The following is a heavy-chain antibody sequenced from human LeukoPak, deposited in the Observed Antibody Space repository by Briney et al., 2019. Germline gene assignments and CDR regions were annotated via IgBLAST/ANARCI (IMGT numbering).Heavy chain of an antibody. CDR2: IMPLFGTA. V-gene: IGHV1-69*05. J-gene: IGHJ5*02. CDR1: GGTFTNSA. Sequence: SVKVSCKTSGGTFTNSAISWVRQAPGQGLEWLGGIMPLFGTAGYAQKFQGRVTITKDESTRTVYLELTSLTSDDTAVYYCARDFHCDNGSGWFDPWGQGTLVSVSS. CDR3: ARDFHCDNGSGWFDP. D-gene: IGHD2-21*01.